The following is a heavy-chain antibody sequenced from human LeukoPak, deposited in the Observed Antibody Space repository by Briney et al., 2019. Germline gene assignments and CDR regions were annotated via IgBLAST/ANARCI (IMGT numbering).Heavy chain of an antibody. V-gene: IGHV1-69*01. CDR3: ARDRKNRDGYNFFDY. J-gene: IGHJ4*02. CDR1: GGTFSSYA. Sequence: ASVKVSCKASGGTFSSYAISWVRQAPGQGLEWMGGIIPIFGTANYAQKFQGRVTITADESTSTAYMELSSLRSEDTAVYYCARDRKNRDGYNFFDYWGQGTLVTVSS. CDR2: IIPIFGTA. D-gene: IGHD5-24*01.